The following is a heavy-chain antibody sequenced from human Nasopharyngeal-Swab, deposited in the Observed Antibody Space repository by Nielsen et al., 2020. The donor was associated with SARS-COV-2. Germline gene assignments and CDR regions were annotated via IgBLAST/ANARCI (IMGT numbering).Heavy chain of an antibody. CDR1: GGSISSGSIRSYY. CDR2: FSYTGIT. Sequence: SETLSLTCTVSGGSISSGSIRSYYWSWIRQPPGKGLEWIGYFSYTGITNYNPSLKSQVTISVDMSKNQFSLKLSSVAAADTAVYYCAREVVGGLVDSWGQGTLVTVPS. D-gene: IGHD1-26*01. V-gene: IGHV4-61*01. CDR3: AREVVGGLVDS. J-gene: IGHJ4*02.